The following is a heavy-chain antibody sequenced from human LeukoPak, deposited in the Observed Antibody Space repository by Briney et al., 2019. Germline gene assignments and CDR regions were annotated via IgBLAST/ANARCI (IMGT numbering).Heavy chain of an antibody. J-gene: IGHJ4*02. CDR3: AKDISSSWYGSFDY. V-gene: IGHV3-9*01. Sequence: GGSLRLSCAASGFTFDDYAMHWVQQAPGKGLEWVSGISWNSGSIGYADSVKGRFTISRDNAKNSLYLQMNSLRAEDTALYYCAKDISSSWYGSFDYWGQGTLVTVSS. D-gene: IGHD6-13*01. CDR2: ISWNSGSI. CDR1: GFTFDDYA.